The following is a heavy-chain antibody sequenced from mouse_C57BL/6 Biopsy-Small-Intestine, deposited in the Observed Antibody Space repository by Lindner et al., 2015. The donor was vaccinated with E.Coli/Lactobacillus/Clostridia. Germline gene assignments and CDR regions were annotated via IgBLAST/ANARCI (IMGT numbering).Heavy chain of an antibody. D-gene: IGHD1-1*01. CDR3: ARHYYGSTPYAMDN. J-gene: IGHJ4*01. V-gene: IGHV5-17*01. CDR2: ITSGSSTI. CDR1: GFTFSDYG. Sequence: VQLQEVWGGLVKPGGSLKLSCAASGFTFSDYGMNWVRQAPEKGLEWVAYITSGSSTIHYADTVKGRFTISRDNAKDTLFLQMTSLRSEDTAMYYCARHYYGSTPYAMDNWGQGTSVTVSS.